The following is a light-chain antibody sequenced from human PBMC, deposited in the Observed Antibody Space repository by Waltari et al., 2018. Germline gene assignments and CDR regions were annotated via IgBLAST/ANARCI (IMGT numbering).Light chain of an antibody. Sequence: QSALTQPASVSGSPGQSITLSCTGTSRDVGFYNYVSWYQQRPGKAPKVMIFDVSERPSGVSNRFSGSKSGNTASLTISGLQAEDEADYYCNSYAGSSSWVFGGGTKLTVL. CDR1: SRDVGFYNY. CDR3: NSYAGSSSWV. V-gene: IGLV2-14*01. CDR2: DVS. J-gene: IGLJ3*02.